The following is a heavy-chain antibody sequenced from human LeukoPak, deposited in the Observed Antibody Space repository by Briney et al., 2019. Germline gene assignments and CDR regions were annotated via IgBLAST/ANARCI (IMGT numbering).Heavy chain of an antibody. D-gene: IGHD6-13*01. CDR3: ARVYSSSWFGWFDP. V-gene: IGHV4-4*07. CDR2: IYTSGST. CDR1: GGSISSYY. J-gene: IGHJ5*02. Sequence: SETLSLTCTVSGGSISSYYWSWIRQPAGKGLEWIGRIYTSGSTNYNPSLKSRVTISVDTSKNQFSLKLSSVTAADTAVYYCARVYSSSWFGWFDPWGQGTLVTVSS.